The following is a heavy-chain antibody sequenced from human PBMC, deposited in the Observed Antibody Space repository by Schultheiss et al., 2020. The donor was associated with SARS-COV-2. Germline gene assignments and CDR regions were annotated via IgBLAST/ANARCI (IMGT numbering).Heavy chain of an antibody. J-gene: IGHJ5*02. Sequence: GRSLRLSCAASGFTFSAYGMHWVRRAPGKGLEWMAVISYDGSTKYYIDSVKGRFTISRDNSKSTLYLEMNSLRPEDTAVYYCAKDRGTTVPSGINWFDPWGQGTLVTVSS. CDR3: AKDRGTTVPSGINWFDP. D-gene: IGHD3-10*01. V-gene: IGHV3-30*18. CDR1: GFTFSAYG. CDR2: ISYDGSTK.